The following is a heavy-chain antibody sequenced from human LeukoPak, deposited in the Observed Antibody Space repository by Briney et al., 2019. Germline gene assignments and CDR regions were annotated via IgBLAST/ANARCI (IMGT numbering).Heavy chain of an antibody. J-gene: IGHJ3*02. CDR3: ARDRRADYGRNDDAFDI. D-gene: IGHD4-17*01. V-gene: IGHV3-23*01. Sequence: GGSLRLSCAASGFIFSSYAMSWVRQAPGKGLEWVSAISGSGHSTYYADSVKGRFTISRENAKNSLYLQMNSLRAGDTAVYYCARDRRADYGRNDDAFDIWGQGTLVTV. CDR2: ISGSGHST. CDR1: GFIFSSYA.